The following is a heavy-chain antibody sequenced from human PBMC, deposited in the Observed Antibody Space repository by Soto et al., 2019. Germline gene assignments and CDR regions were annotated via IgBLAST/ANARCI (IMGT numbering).Heavy chain of an antibody. CDR3: ATPDC. CDR2: IRGSGDNT. V-gene: IGHV3-23*01. J-gene: IGHJ4*02. Sequence: EVQVLESGGGLVQPGGSLRLSCIASGFTFGSYSTSWVRQAPGKGLEWVSSIRGSGDNTDYADSVKGRFTISRDNSKNTLYLQMNSLRDEDTAVYYCATPDCWGQGTQVIVSS. CDR1: GFTFGSYS.